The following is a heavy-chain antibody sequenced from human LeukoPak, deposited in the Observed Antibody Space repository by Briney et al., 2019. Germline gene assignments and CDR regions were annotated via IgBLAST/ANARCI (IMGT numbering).Heavy chain of an antibody. V-gene: IGHV3-48*03. J-gene: IGHJ4*02. CDR1: GFTFSSYE. CDR2: ISSSGSTI. CDR3: ARDTDYYDSSGIDY. Sequence: GGSLRLSCAASGFTFSSYEMNWVRQAPGKGLEWVSYISSSGSTIYYADSVKGRFTISGDNAKNSLYLQMNSLRAEDTAVYYCARDTDYYDSSGIDYWGQGTLVTVSS. D-gene: IGHD3-22*01.